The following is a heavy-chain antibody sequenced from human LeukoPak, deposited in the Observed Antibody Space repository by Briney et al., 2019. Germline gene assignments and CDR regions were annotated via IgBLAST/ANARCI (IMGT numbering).Heavy chain of an antibody. J-gene: IGHJ6*03. CDR1: GFTFSSYW. D-gene: IGHD2-2*01. CDR3: ARDWRDCSSTSCYGDYYMDV. CDR2: INSDGSST. V-gene: IGHV3-74*01. Sequence: GGSLRLSCAASGFTFSSYWMHWVRQAPGKGLVWVSRINSDGSSTSYADSVKGRFTISRDNAKNTLYLQMNSLRAEDTAVYYCARDWRDCSSTSCYGDYYMDVWGKGTTVTVSS.